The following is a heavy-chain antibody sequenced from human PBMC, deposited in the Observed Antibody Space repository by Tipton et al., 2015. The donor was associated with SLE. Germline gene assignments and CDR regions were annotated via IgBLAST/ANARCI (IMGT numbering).Heavy chain of an antibody. Sequence: LRLSCTVSGGSISSSSYYWGWIRKPPGKGLEWIGSIYYSGSTYYNPSLKSRVTISVDTSKNQFSLKLSSVTAADTAVYYCARDLWGGSSLIVWGKGTTVTVSS. CDR2: IYYSGST. CDR1: GGSISSSSYY. D-gene: IGHD1-26*01. V-gene: IGHV4-39*02. CDR3: ARDLWGGSSLIV. J-gene: IGHJ6*04.